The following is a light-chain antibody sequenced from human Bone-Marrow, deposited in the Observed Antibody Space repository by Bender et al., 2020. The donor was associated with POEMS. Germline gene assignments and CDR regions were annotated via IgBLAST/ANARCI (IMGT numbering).Light chain of an antibody. Sequence: QSVVTQPPSASGTPGQRVTISCSGSYSNIGINTVNWYQQLPGTAPKLLIYNNNQRPSGVPDRFSGSKSGTSASLAISGLQSEDEADYYCAAWDDSLWVFGGGTKLTVL. CDR3: AAWDDSLWV. CDR1: YSNIGINT. V-gene: IGLV1-44*01. CDR2: NNN. J-gene: IGLJ3*02.